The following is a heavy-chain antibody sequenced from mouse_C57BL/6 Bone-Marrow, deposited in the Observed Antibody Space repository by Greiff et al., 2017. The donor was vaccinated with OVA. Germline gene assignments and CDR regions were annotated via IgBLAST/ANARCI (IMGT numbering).Heavy chain of an antibody. Sequence: QVQLQQPGAELVKPGASVKLSCKASGYTFTSYWMHWVKQRPGQGLEWIGMIHPNSGSTNYNEKFKSKATLTVDKSSSTAYMQLSSLTSEDAAVYYCARGSAYYSNYDFDYWGQGTTLTVSA. J-gene: IGHJ2*01. CDR3: ARGSAYYSNYDFDY. V-gene: IGHV1-64*01. D-gene: IGHD2-5*01. CDR1: GYTFTSYW. CDR2: IHPNSGST.